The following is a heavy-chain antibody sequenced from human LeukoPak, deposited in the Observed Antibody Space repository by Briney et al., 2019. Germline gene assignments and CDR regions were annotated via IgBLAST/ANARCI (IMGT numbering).Heavy chain of an antibody. V-gene: IGHV3-21*01. CDR3: AREDSEAFDI. CDR2: ISSSSSYI. J-gene: IGHJ3*02. CDR1: GFTFSSYS. D-gene: IGHD2-15*01. Sequence: GGSLRLSCAASGFTFSSYSMNWVRQAPGKGLEWVSSISSSSSYIYYADSVKGRFTISRDNAKNSLYLQMNSLRAEDTAAYYCAREDSEAFDIWGQGTMVTVSS.